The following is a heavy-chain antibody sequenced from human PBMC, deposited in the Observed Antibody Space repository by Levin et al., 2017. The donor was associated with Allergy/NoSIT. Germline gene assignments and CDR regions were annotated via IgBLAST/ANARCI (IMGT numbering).Heavy chain of an antibody. D-gene: IGHD2-15*01. CDR2: INSNDGST. CDR1: GYTFTTYH. CDR3: ARDNVAERGIVLYN. J-gene: IGHJ4*02. Sequence: ASVKVSCKASGYTFTTYHMHWVRQAPGQGLEWLGIINSNDGSTAYAQSFQGRITMSVDTSKNQFSLKLNSVTAADTAVYYCARDNVAERGIVLYNWGQGILVTVSS. V-gene: IGHV1-46*01.